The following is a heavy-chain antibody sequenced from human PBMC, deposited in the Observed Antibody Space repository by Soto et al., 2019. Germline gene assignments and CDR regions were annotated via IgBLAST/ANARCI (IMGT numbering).Heavy chain of an antibody. CDR1: GGSISSGGYY. J-gene: IGHJ4*02. CDR2: IYYSGST. CDR3: ARVWDSSGPNFDY. Sequence: QVQLQESGPGLVKPSQTLSLTCTVSGGSISSGGYYWSWIRQHPGKGLEWIGYIYYSGSTYYHSSLKSRVTISVDTSKNQFSLKLSSVTAADTAVYYCARVWDSSGPNFDYWGQGTLVTVSS. D-gene: IGHD3-22*01. V-gene: IGHV4-31*03.